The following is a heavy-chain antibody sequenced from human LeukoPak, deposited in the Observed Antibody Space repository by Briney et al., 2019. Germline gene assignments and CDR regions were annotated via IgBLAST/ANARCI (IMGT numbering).Heavy chain of an antibody. CDR1: GFTFSNSA. D-gene: IGHD2-21*02. V-gene: IGHV3-30-3*01. Sequence: GRSLRLSCAASGFTFSNSAMHWVRQAPGKGLEWVAVISYDGSNKYYADSVKGRFTISRDNSKNTLYLQMNSLRAEDTAVYYCARDKVTGLLDYWGQGTLVTVSS. CDR3: ARDKVTGLLDY. CDR2: ISYDGSNK. J-gene: IGHJ4*02.